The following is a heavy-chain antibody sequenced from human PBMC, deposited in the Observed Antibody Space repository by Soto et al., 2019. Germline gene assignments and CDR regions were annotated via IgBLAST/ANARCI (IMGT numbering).Heavy chain of an antibody. V-gene: IGHV3-15*07. CDR3: TTDFIHGTIVGATYGMDV. Sequence: GGSLRLSCAASGFTFSNAWMNWVRQAPGKGLEWVGRIKSKTDGGTTDYAAPVKGRFTISRDDSKNTLYLQMNSLKTEDTAVYYCTTDFIHGTIVGATYGMDVWGQGTTVTVSS. CDR1: GFTFSNAW. J-gene: IGHJ6*02. D-gene: IGHD1-26*01. CDR2: IKSKTDGGTT.